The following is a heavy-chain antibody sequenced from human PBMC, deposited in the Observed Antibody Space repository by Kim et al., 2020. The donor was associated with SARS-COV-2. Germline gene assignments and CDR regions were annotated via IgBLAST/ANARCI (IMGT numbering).Heavy chain of an antibody. J-gene: IGHJ4*01. Sequence: GGSLRLSCAASGFTFSSYGMHWVRQAPGKGLEWVAVISYDGSNKYYADSVKGRFTISRDNSKNTLYLQMNSLRAEDTAVYYCAKDSEKSSGWYHFDYWG. CDR2: ISYDGSNK. V-gene: IGHV3-30*18. CDR3: AKDSEKSSGWYHFDY. D-gene: IGHD6-19*01. CDR1: GFTFSSYG.